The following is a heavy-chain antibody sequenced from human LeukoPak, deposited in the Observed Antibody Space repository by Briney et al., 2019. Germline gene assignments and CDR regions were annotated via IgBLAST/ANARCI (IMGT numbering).Heavy chain of an antibody. J-gene: IGHJ4*02. Sequence: RPSETLSLTCAVYGGSFSGYYWSWIRQPPGKGLEWIGEINHSGSTNYNPSLKSRVTISVDTSKNQFSLKLSSVTAADTAVYYCAGNNTPRYCSGGSCYPFDYWGQGTLVTVSS. V-gene: IGHV4-34*01. CDR3: AGNNTPRYCSGGSCYPFDY. CDR1: GGSFSGYY. CDR2: INHSGST. D-gene: IGHD2-15*01.